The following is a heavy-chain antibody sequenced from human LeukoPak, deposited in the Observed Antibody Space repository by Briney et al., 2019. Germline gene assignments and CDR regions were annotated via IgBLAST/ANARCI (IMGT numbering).Heavy chain of an antibody. CDR3: ARGGSYYWGY. Sequence: ASVKVSCKASGYTFTTYGISWVRQATGQGLEWMGWMNPNSGNTGYAQKFQGRVTITRNTSISTAYMELSSLRSEDTAVYYCARGGSYYWGYWGQGTLVTVSS. CDR2: MNPNSGNT. CDR1: GYTFTTYG. J-gene: IGHJ4*02. D-gene: IGHD1-26*01. V-gene: IGHV1-8*03.